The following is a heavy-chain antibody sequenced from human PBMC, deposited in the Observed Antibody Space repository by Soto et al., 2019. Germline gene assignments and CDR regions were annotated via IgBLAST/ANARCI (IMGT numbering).Heavy chain of an antibody. CDR1: GGTFSSYA. Sequence: SVKVSCKASGGTFSSYAISWVRQAPGQGLEWMGGIIPIFGTANYAQKFQGRVTITADESTSTAYMELSSLRSEDTAVYYCASSADIVLIAYYYYYGMDVWGQGTTVTVS. CDR3: ASSADIVLIAYYYYYGMDV. D-gene: IGHD2-8*01. CDR2: IIPIFGTA. J-gene: IGHJ6*02. V-gene: IGHV1-69*13.